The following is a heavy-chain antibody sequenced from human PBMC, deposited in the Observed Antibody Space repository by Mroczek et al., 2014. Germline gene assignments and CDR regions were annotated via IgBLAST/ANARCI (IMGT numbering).Heavy chain of an antibody. Sequence: GAVVEAGGSRSRLSCAASRFTFSTYSMNWVRQAPGKGLEWLASISVSSDYIYYADSLKGRFTISRDNAKNSLYLQMNSLRAEDTAVYYCAAVSCRSTSCGMDVWGQGTTVTVSS. CDR2: ISVSSDYI. CDR3: AAVSCRSTSCGMDV. CDR1: RFTFSTYS. J-gene: IGHJ6*02. D-gene: IGHD2-2*01. V-gene: IGHV3-21*01.